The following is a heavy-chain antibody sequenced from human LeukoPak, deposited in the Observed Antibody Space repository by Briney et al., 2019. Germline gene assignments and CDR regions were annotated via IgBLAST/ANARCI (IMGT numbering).Heavy chain of an antibody. V-gene: IGHV4-38-2*02. Sequence: SETLSLTCTVSGGSISSYYWDWIRQPPGKGLEWIGTLYHGGSTYYNPSLKSRVTISVDTSKNQFSLNLASVTAADTAVYYCARDHVRFIRRRNNVFDIWGQGTMVTVSS. CDR2: LYHGGST. J-gene: IGHJ3*02. CDR3: ARDHVRFIRRRNNVFDI. CDR1: GGSISSYY. D-gene: IGHD1-14*01.